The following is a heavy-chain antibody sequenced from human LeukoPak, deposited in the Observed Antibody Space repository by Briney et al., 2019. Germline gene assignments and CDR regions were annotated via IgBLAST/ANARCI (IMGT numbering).Heavy chain of an antibody. CDR2: ISSSSGTI. Sequence: GGSLRLSCAASGFTFSSYSMNWVRQAPGKGLEWVSYISSSSGTIYYADSVKGRFTISRDNAKNSLYLQMNSLRAEDTAVYYCARDQQEQWLVHRNFDYWGQGTLVTVSS. CDR1: GFTFSSYS. CDR3: ARDQQEQWLVHRNFDY. D-gene: IGHD6-19*01. V-gene: IGHV3-48*04. J-gene: IGHJ4*02.